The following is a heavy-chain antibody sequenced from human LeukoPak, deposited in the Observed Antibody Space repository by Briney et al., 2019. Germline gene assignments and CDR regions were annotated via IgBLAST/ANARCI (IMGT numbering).Heavy chain of an antibody. CDR2: IYYSGST. CDR3: ARADDYLNAFDI. J-gene: IGHJ3*02. V-gene: IGHV4-31*03. D-gene: IGHD5-24*01. Sequence: PSETLPLTCTVSGGSISSGGYYWSWIRQHPGKGLEWIGYIYYSGSTYYNPSLKSRVTISVDTSKNQFSLKLSSVTAADTAVYYCARADDYLNAFDIWGQGTMVTVSS. CDR1: GGSISSGGYY.